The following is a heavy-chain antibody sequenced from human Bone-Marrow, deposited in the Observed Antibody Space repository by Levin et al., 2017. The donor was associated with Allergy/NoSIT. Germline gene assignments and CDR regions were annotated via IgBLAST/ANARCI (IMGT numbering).Heavy chain of an antibody. J-gene: IGHJ4*02. V-gene: IGHV3-21*01. CDR1: EFSFSTYT. CDR3: ASARSFQGTFYFDT. D-gene: IGHD2/OR15-2a*01. Sequence: KPGGSLRLSCAASEFSFSTYTMNWVRQAPGKGLEWVSSITSSSSYISYADSVRGRFTISRDNAKNSLFLQMNSLRAEDTAVYYCASARSFQGTFYFDTWGQGTLVTVSS. CDR2: ITSSSSYI.